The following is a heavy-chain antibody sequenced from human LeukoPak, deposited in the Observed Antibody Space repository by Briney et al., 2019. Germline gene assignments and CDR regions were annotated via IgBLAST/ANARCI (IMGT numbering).Heavy chain of an antibody. CDR2: IYYSGST. CDR1: GGSISSGGYY. Sequence: SETLSLTCTVSGGSISSGGYYWSWIRQHPGKGLEWIGYIYYSGSTYYNPSLKSRVTISVDTSKNQFSLKLSSVTAADTAVYDCARGIGYSYTFDYWGQGTLVTVSS. V-gene: IGHV4-31*03. CDR3: ARGIGYSYTFDY. D-gene: IGHD5-18*01. J-gene: IGHJ4*02.